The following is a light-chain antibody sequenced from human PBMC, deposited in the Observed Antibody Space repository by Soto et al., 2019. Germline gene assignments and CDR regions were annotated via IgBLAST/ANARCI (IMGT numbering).Light chain of an antibody. V-gene: IGKV3-20*01. CDR2: ATA. CDR3: QHFGNSQYT. J-gene: IGKJ2*01. CDR1: QSVSASY. Sequence: EIVLTQSPGTLSLSPGERVTLSCRAGQSVSASYLGWYQQKSGQAPRLLIYATASRATGIPDRFSGSGSGTEFSLTISRLEPEDFAVYYCQHFGNSQYTFGQGTKLEIK.